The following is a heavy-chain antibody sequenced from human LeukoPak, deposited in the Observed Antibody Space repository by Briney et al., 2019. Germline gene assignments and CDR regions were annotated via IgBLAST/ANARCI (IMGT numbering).Heavy chain of an antibody. D-gene: IGHD2-15*01. J-gene: IGHJ3*02. V-gene: IGHV5-51*01. CDR2: IHPGDSDT. CDR1: GYRFINFW. Sequence: GESLKIFCKGSGYRFINFWIGWVRQMPGKGLEWMVIIHPGDSDTRYSPSFEGQVTISVDKSISTAYLQWSSLKASDTAMYYCARRGLLGYCSGASCYDAFDIWGQGIMVTVSS. CDR3: ARRGLLGYCSGASCYDAFDI.